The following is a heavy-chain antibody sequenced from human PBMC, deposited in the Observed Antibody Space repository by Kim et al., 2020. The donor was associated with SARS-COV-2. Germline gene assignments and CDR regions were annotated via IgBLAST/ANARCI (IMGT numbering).Heavy chain of an antibody. CDR2: IWYDGSNK. J-gene: IGHJ4*02. CDR3: AREIYDSSGYYHNDY. CDR1: GFTFSSYG. D-gene: IGHD3-22*01. Sequence: GGSLRLSCAASGFTFSSYGMHWVRQAPGKGLEWVAVIWYDGSNKYYADSVKGRFTISRDNSKNTLYLPMNSLRAEDTAVYYCAREIYDSSGYYHNDYWGQGTLVTVSS. V-gene: IGHV3-33*01.